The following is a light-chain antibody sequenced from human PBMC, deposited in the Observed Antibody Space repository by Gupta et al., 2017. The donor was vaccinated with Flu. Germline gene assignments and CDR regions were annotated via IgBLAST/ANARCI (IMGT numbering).Light chain of an antibody. Sequence: VTISCSGTNSNIGNNVLNWYHQIPGLAPKIVVYSFNQRPPGVSERFSGYRSGTAAFLVISRLQSDDEGDYYCGVWDDSGNGVIFGGGTKVSVL. CDR1: NSNIGNNV. CDR3: GVWDDSGNGVI. V-gene: IGLV1-44*01. J-gene: IGLJ2*01. CDR2: SFN.